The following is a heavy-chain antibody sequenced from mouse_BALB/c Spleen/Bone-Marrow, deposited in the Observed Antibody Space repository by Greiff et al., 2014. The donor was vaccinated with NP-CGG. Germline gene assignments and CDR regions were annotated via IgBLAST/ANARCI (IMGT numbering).Heavy chain of an antibody. V-gene: IGHV1-87*01. CDR3: ARNYYYGSSWNAMDY. CDR2: IYPGDGDT. Sequence: VQLQQSGAELARPGASVKLSCKASGYTFTSYWMQWVKQRPGQGLEWIGAIYPGDGDTRNTQKFKGKATLTADKSSSTAYMQLSSLASEDSAVYYCARNYYYGSSWNAMDYWGQGTSVTVSS. CDR1: GYTFTSYW. J-gene: IGHJ4*01. D-gene: IGHD1-1*01.